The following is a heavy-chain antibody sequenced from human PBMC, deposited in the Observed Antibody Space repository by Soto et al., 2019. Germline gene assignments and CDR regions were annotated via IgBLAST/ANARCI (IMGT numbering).Heavy chain of an antibody. D-gene: IGHD3-10*01. V-gene: IGHV4-59*01. J-gene: IGHJ6*02. CDR1: GGSISRYY. CDR2: IYYSGST. Sequence: SETLSLTCTVPGGSISRYYWSSIPQPPGKGLEWIGYIYYSGSTNYNPSLKSRVTISVDTSKNQFSLKLSSVTAADTAVYYCARDRQRGKAGMDVWGRGTTVTVAS. CDR3: ARDRQRGKAGMDV.